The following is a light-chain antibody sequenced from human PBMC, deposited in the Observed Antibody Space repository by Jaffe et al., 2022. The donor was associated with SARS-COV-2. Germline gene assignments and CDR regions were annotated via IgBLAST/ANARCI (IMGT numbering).Light chain of an antibody. Sequence: DIQMTQSPSSLSASVGDRVTISCRASQNLKTYLNWYQHKAGQAPKLLIYAASTLQSGVPSRFSGSGSGTDFTLTINSLQPEDFATYYCQQSFSSLWTFGQGTKVEIK. J-gene: IGKJ1*01. CDR2: AAS. CDR1: QNLKTY. V-gene: IGKV1-39*01. CDR3: QQSFSSLWT.